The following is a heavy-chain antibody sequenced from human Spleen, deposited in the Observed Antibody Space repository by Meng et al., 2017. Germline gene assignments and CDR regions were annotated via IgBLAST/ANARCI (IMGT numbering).Heavy chain of an antibody. Sequence: HHNQWGGGRLKTSATLSLTCVVSGGSFSDYYWSWIRQPPGKGLEWIGEINHSGSTNYNPSLESRATISVDTSQNNLSQKLSSVTAADSAVYYCARGPTTMAHDFDYWGQGTLVTVSS. J-gene: IGHJ4*02. CDR1: GGSFSDYY. V-gene: IGHV4-34*01. CDR2: INHSGST. D-gene: IGHD4-11*01. CDR3: ARGPTTMAHDFDY.